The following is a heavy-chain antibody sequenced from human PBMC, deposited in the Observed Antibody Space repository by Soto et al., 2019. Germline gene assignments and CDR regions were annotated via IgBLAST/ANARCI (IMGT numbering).Heavy chain of an antibody. CDR1: ELTFSSFA. D-gene: IGHD6-13*01. V-gene: IGHV3-23*01. J-gene: IGHJ4*02. CDR2: ISGGVGTT. Sequence: EVQLLESGGGLVQPGGSLRLSCVASELTFSSFAMSWVRQAPGKGLEWVSAISGGVGTTYYADSVKGRFTISRDTSKNTLYLQRNNLRAEDTALYYCAESYSSNWYDYFDHWGQGTMVTVSS. CDR3: AESYSSNWYDYFDH.